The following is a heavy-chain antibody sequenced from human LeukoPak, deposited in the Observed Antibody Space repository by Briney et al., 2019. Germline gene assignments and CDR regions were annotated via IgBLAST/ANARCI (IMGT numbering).Heavy chain of an antibody. V-gene: IGHV4-59*12. D-gene: IGHD3-10*01. CDR1: GGSISSYY. CDR3: ARGDYMTMVRGAPRYYYGMDV. J-gene: IGHJ6*02. Sequence: PSETLSLTCTVSGGSISSYYWSWIRQPPGKGLEWIGYIYYSGSTNYNPSLKSRVTISVDTSKNQFSLKLSSVTAADTAVYYCARGDYMTMVRGAPRYYYGMDVWGQGTTVTVSS. CDR2: IYYSGST.